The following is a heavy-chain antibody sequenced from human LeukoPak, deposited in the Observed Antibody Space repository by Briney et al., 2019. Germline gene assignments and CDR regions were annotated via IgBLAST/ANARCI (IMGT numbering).Heavy chain of an antibody. J-gene: IGHJ6*03. CDR3: AKGSYYCSNNCRQYYYYMDV. D-gene: IGHD2-2*01. Sequence: QPGGSLRLSCAASGFTFSRHGMHWVRQAPGKGLEWVAFTRYDGSDKYYADSVKGRFTTSRDNSENTLYLQMNSLRPEDTAVYYCAKGSYYCSNNCRQYYYYMDVWGKGTTVIVSS. CDR1: GFTFSRHG. CDR2: TRYDGSDK. V-gene: IGHV3-30*02.